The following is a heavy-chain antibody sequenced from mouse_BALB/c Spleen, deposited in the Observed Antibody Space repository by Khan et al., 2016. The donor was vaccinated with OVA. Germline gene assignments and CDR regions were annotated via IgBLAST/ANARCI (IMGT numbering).Heavy chain of an antibody. D-gene: IGHD2-12*01. J-gene: IGHJ3*01. CDR1: GFSLITYG. V-gene: IGHV2-2*01. Sequence: QMQLEESGPGLVQPSQSLSITCTVSGFSLITYGVHWVRQSPGKGLEWLGVICSDGSTDYNAAFISRLSITKDNSKNQVFFKINSLQAEDTAIYYCTRNSYSNDFTYWGRGTLVTVSA. CDR3: TRNSYSNDFTY. CDR2: ICSDGST.